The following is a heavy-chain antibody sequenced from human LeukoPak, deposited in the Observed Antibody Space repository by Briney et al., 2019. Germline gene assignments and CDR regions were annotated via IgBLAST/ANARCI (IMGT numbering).Heavy chain of an antibody. CDR3: AREGATRQLGDDAFDI. Sequence: ASVKVSCKASGYTFTSYYMHWVRQAPGQGLEWMGIINPSGGSTSYAQKFQGRVTITRNTSISTAYMELSSLRSEDTAVYYCAREGATRQLGDDAFDIWGQGTMVTVSS. CDR2: INPSGGST. CDR1: GYTFTSYY. J-gene: IGHJ3*02. V-gene: IGHV1-46*01. D-gene: IGHD7-27*01.